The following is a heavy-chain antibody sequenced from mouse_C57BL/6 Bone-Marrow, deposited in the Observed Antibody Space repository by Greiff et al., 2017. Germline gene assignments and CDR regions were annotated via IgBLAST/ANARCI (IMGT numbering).Heavy chain of an antibody. D-gene: IGHD1-1*01. CDR3: ARGYYYGSFYFDY. Sequence: QVQLQQSGPELVKPGASVKISCKASGYTFTDYYINWVKQRPGQGLEWIGWIFPGSGSTYYNEKFKGKATLTVDKSSSTAYILLSSLTSEDSAVYFCARGYYYGSFYFDYWGQGTTLTVSS. V-gene: IGHV1-75*01. CDR1: GYTFTDYY. CDR2: IFPGSGST. J-gene: IGHJ2*01.